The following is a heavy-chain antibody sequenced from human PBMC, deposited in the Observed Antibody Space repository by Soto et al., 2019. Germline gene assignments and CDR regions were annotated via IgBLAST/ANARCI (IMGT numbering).Heavy chain of an antibody. CDR2: MYYSGSS. V-gene: IGHV4-39*01. Sequence: QLQLQESGPGLVKPSETLSLTCSVSGGSISSRTFWWAWIRQPPGKGLEWIGDMYYSGSSYSSPSLKNRVTLSVDTSKNQLSLKLNSVTAADTAVYYCARHPRDDYNYGGSGIFDYWGQGTLVTVSS. D-gene: IGHD4-4*01. J-gene: IGHJ4*02. CDR1: GGSISSRTFW. CDR3: ARHPRDDYNYGGSGIFDY.